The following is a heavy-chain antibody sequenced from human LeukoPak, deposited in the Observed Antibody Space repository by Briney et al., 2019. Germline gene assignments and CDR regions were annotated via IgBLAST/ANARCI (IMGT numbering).Heavy chain of an antibody. CDR1: GFTFSSYA. J-gene: IGHJ4*02. Sequence: PGRSLRLSCAASGFTFSSYAMHWVRQAPGKGLEWVAVISYDGSNKYYADSVKGRFTIPRDNAKNSLYLQMNSLRAEDTAVYYCAREDRTTYYYGSGSFDYWGQGTLVTVSS. CDR3: AREDRTTYYYGSGSFDY. D-gene: IGHD3-10*01. V-gene: IGHV3-30-3*01. CDR2: ISYDGSNK.